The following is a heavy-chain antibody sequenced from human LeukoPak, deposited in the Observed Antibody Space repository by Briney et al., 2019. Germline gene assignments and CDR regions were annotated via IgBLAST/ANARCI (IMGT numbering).Heavy chain of an antibody. V-gene: IGHV3-23*01. Sequence: GGSLRLSCAASGFTFNRYGMSWVRQAPGKGLEWVSAISGSGGTTYYADSVKGRFTISRDNSKNTLYLQINSLRAEDTAVYYCAKDHLPGIVVADRDYWGQGTLVTVSS. J-gene: IGHJ4*02. CDR2: ISGSGGTT. D-gene: IGHD6-19*01. CDR3: AKDHLPGIVVADRDY. CDR1: GFTFNRYG.